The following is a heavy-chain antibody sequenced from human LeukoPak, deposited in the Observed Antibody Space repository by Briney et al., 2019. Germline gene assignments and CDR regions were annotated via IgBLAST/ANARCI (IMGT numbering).Heavy chain of an antibody. CDR3: ARGAPGSYCSGGSCPYFDY. Sequence: GASVKVSCKASGYTFTSYDIHWVRQATGQGLVGMVWVNPNSGHTGYAQKFQGRVTMTRNTSISTAYMDLSSLRSEDTAVYYCARGAPGSYCSGGSCPYFDYWGQGTLVSVSS. V-gene: IGHV1-8*01. CDR1: GYTFTSYD. CDR2: VNPNSGHT. J-gene: IGHJ4*02. D-gene: IGHD2-15*01.